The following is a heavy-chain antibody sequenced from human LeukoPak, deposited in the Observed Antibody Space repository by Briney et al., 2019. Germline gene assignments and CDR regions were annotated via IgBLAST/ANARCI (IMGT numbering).Heavy chain of an antibody. Sequence: GGSLRLSCAASGFTVSSNYMSWVRQAPGKGLEWVSVIYSGGSTYYADSVKGRFTISRDNSKNTLCLQMNSLRAEDTAVYYCARDPPNYYDSSGYYYGGQGTLVTVSS. CDR1: GFTVSSNY. J-gene: IGHJ4*02. V-gene: IGHV3-66*01. CDR2: IYSGGST. D-gene: IGHD3-22*01. CDR3: ARDPPNYYDSSGYYY.